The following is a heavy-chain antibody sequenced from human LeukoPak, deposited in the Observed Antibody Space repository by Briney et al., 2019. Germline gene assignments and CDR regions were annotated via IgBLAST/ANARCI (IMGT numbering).Heavy chain of an antibody. J-gene: IGHJ5*02. D-gene: IGHD4-17*01. CDR2: IYSSGTI. CDR3: TRDSVTTGEVKFDP. V-gene: IGHV4-61*02. Sequence: SETLSLTCTVSGGSISSGSYYWSWIRQPAGKGLEWIGRIYSSGTITYNPSLQSRVTMSVDTSKNEFSLKMSSVTAADTAVYYCTRDSVTTGEVKFDPWGQGTLVAVSS. CDR1: GGSISSGSYY.